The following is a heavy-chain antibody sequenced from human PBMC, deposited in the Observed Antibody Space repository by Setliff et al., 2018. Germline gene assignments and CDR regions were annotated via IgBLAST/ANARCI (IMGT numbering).Heavy chain of an antibody. J-gene: IGHJ4*02. CDR3: TWGPGGYFDF. CDR1: GYNFTDYY. V-gene: IGHV1-2*02. D-gene: IGHD3-22*01. Sequence: ASVKVSCKASGYNFTDYYMQWVRQAPGQGLEWMGNINTYSGATNYAHKFQGRVTMTTDTSITTAYMELNSLTSDDTAVYFCTWGPGGYFDFWGQGTLVTVSS. CDR2: INTYSGAT.